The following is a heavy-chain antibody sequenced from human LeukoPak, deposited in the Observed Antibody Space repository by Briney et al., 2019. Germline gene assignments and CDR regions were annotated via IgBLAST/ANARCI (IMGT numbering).Heavy chain of an antibody. J-gene: IGHJ6*03. D-gene: IGHD3-10*01. CDR3: ARSPGWGVRGDYYYMDV. Sequence: PSETLSLTCTVSGASISSSNYCWGWIRQPPGKGLEWIGSIDYSGNTNYNPSLKSRVTISVDTSKNQFSLKLSSVTAADTAVYYCARSPGWGVRGDYYYMDVWGKGTTVTVSS. CDR1: GASISSSNYC. V-gene: IGHV4-39*07. CDR2: IDYSGNT.